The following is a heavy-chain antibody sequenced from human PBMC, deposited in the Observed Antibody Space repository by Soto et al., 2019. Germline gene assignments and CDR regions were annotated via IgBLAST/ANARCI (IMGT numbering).Heavy chain of an antibody. Sequence: QITLKESGPTLVRPTQTLTLTCAFSGFSLSTSGVGVGWIRQPPGKALEWLAVIYWDDSKHYSPSLRSRLTITNDTSKNQVVLTMTNMDPMDTGTYYCEHKGPEDWPLDYWGQGTLVTVSS. CDR1: GFSLSTSGVG. D-gene: IGHD3-9*01. CDR2: IYWDDSK. V-gene: IGHV2-5*02. J-gene: IGHJ4*02. CDR3: EHKGPEDWPLDY.